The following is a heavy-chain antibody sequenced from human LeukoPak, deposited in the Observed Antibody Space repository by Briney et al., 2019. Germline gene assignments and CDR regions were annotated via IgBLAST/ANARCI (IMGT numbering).Heavy chain of an antibody. J-gene: IGHJ4*02. V-gene: IGHV1-46*01. D-gene: IGHD5-12*01. CDR2: INTSGGST. CDR1: GYIFTNYY. Sequence: GASVKVSFKASGYIFTNYYMHWVRQAPGQGLEWMGIINTSGGSTSSAQKFQGRVIMTRDTSISTAYMELSGLRSDDTAVYYCARGGGSGYDYDYWGQGTLVTVSS. CDR3: ARGGGSGYDYDY.